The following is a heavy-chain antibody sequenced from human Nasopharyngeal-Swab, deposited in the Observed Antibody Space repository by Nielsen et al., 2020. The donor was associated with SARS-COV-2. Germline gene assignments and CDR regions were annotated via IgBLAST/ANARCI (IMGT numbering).Heavy chain of an antibody. CDR2: ISSSSSYI. V-gene: IGHV3-21*01. Sequence: GSLRLSCAASGFTFSSYSMNWVRQAPGKGLEWVSSISSSSSYIYYADSVKGRFTISRDNAKNSLYLQMNSLRAEDTAVYYCAREGPAYSSSWYTGRSFDYWGQGTLVTVSS. CDR1: GFTFSSYS. J-gene: IGHJ4*02. D-gene: IGHD6-13*01. CDR3: AREGPAYSSSWYTGRSFDY.